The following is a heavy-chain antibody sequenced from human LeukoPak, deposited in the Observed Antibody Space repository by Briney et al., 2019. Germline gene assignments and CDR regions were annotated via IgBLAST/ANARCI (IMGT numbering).Heavy chain of an antibody. Sequence: TSQTLSLTCTVSGDSISSGDYYWSWIRQPAGKGLEWIGRISSSGSTNYNPSLKSRVTISVDTSKNQFSLKLSSVTAADTAVYYCARVRSSGWYAGSHFDYWGQGTLVTVSS. CDR1: GDSISSGDYY. CDR2: ISSSGST. D-gene: IGHD6-19*01. J-gene: IGHJ4*02. CDR3: ARVRSSGWYAGSHFDY. V-gene: IGHV4-61*02.